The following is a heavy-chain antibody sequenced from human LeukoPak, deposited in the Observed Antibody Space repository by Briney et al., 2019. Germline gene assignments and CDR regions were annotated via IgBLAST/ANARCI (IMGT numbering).Heavy chain of an antibody. CDR2: IIPIFGTA. J-gene: IGHJ6*04. CDR1: GGTFSSYA. D-gene: IGHD6-13*01. Sequence: ASVKVSCKASGGTFSSYAISRVRQAPGQGLEWMGGIIPIFGTANYAQKFQGRVTITADESTSTAYMELSSLISEDTAVYYCATGAGWAAAGNYYDYGMDVWGKGTTVTVSS. V-gene: IGHV1-69*13. CDR3: ATGAGWAAAGNYYDYGMDV.